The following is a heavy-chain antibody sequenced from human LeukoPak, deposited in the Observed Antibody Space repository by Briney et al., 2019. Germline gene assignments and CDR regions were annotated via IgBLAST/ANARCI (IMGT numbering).Heavy chain of an antibody. V-gene: IGHV1-8*03. Sequence: ASVKVSCKASGYTFTSYDINWVRQATGQGLEWMGWMNPNSGNTGYAQKFQGRVTITRNTSISTAYMELSSLRSEDTAVYYCARGWLKEVYGGNSDYYYYYMDVWGKGTTVTVSS. CDR1: GYTFTSYD. CDR3: ARGWLKEVYGGNSDYYYYYMDV. J-gene: IGHJ6*03. D-gene: IGHD4-23*01. CDR2: MNPNSGNT.